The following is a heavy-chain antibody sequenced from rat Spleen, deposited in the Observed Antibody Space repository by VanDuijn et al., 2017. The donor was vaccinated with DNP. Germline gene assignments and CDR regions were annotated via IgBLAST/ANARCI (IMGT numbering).Heavy chain of an antibody. D-gene: IGHD1-12*01. Sequence: EVQLVESGGGLVQPGRSLKLSCTASGFIFSDYNMAWVRQAPKKGLEWVATIINDGKRTYYRDSVKGRFTISRDNAKSTLYLQTDSLRSEDTATYYCTTLNFYASLAEYFDYWGPGTMVTVSS. CDR2: IINDGKRT. CDR3: TTLNFYASLAEYFDY. J-gene: IGHJ1*01. V-gene: IGHV5S10*01. CDR1: GFIFSDYN.